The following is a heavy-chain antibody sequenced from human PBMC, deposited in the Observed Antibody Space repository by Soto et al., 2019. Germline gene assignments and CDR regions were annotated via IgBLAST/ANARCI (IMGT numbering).Heavy chain of an antibody. CDR2: IYYSGST. Sequence: QVQLQESGPGLVKPSQTLSLTCTVSGGSISSGGYYWSWIRQHPGKGLEWIGYIYYSGSTYYNPSLKSRVTISVDTSKNQFSLKLSSVTAAATAVYYCASSDPHDYRDYATYYYYYGMDVWGQGTTVTVSS. V-gene: IGHV4-31*03. J-gene: IGHJ6*02. CDR3: ASSDPHDYRDYATYYYYYGMDV. D-gene: IGHD4-17*01. CDR1: GGSISSGGYY.